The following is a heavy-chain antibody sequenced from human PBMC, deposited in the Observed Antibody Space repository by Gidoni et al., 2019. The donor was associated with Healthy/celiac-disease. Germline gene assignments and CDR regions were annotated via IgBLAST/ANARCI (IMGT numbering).Heavy chain of an antibody. CDR2: ISSSSSYI. CDR1: GFTFSSYS. V-gene: IGHV3-21*01. CDR3: AREYSSSWNYYYYGMDV. J-gene: IGHJ6*02. Sequence: EVQLVESGGGLVKPGGSLRLSCAASGFTFSSYSMNWVRQAPGKGLEWVSSISSSSSYIYYADSVKGRFTSSRDNAKNSLYLQMNSLRAEDTAVYYCAREYSSSWNYYYYGMDVWGQGTTVTVSS. D-gene: IGHD6-13*01.